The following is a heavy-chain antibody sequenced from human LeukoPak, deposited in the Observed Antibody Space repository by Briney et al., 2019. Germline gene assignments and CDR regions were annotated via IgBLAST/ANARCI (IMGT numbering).Heavy chain of an antibody. CDR2: INPNSGGT. Sequence: GASVKVSCKASGYTFTSYGISWVRQAPGQGLEWMGWINPNSGGTNYAQKFQGRVTMTRDTSISTAYMELSRLRSDDTAVYYCARALLQYYYYYMDVWGKGTTVTVSS. V-gene: IGHV1-2*02. D-gene: IGHD3-10*01. CDR3: ARALLQYYYYYMDV. CDR1: GYTFTSYG. J-gene: IGHJ6*03.